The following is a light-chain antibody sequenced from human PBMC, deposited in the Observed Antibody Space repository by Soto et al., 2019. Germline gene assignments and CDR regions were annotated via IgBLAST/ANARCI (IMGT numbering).Light chain of an antibody. CDR1: QSVSSN. V-gene: IGKV3-15*01. CDR2: GAS. CDR3: QQYNNWLWT. J-gene: IGKJ1*01. Sequence: EILMTQSPATLSVSPGERATLSCRASQSVSSNLAWYQQQTGQAPRLLIYGASTRATGIPARFSGSGSGTEFTLTISSLQSEDFAVYYCQQYNNWLWTFGQGTKVDI.